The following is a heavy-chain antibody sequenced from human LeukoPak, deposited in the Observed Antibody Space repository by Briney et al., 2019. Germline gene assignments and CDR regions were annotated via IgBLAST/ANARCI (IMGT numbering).Heavy chain of an antibody. J-gene: IGHJ4*02. Sequence: GGSLRLSCTASGFTFGDYVMSWVRQAPGKGLVWVSRINSDGSTTSYADSVKGRFTISRDNSKNTLYLQMNSLRAEDTAVYYCAKPARTDYTDYWGQGTLVTVSS. CDR2: INSDGSTT. V-gene: IGHV3-23*01. D-gene: IGHD1-14*01. CDR1: GFTFGDYV. CDR3: AKPARTDYTDY.